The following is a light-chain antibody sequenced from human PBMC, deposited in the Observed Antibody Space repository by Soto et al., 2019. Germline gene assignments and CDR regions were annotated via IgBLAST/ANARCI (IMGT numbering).Light chain of an antibody. CDR1: QSVSSY. J-gene: IGKJ3*01. CDR3: QQRSNWLVT. CDR2: DAS. Sequence: EIVLTQSPDTLSLSPGERATVSCRASQSVSSYLAWYQQKPGQAPRILIYDASNRATGIPARFSGSGSGTDFTLSISSLEPEDFAVYYCQQRSNWLVTFGPGTKVDIK. V-gene: IGKV3-11*01.